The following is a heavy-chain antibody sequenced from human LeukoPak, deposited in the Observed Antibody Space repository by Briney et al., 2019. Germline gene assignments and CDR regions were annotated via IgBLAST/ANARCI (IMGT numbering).Heavy chain of an antibody. CDR3: ARGLWFGELLSGYYFDY. CDR2: INHSGST. Sequence: SETLSLTCTVSGGSISSGGYYWSWIRQHPGKGLEWIGEINHSGSTNYNPSLKSRVTISVDTSKNQFSLKLSSVTAADTAVYYCARGLWFGELLSGYYFDYWGQGTLVTVSS. J-gene: IGHJ4*02. V-gene: IGHV4-39*07. D-gene: IGHD3-10*01. CDR1: GGSISSGGYY.